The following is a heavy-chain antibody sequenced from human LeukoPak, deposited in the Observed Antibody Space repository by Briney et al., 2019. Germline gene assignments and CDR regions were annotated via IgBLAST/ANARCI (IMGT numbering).Heavy chain of an antibody. CDR1: GGSISSGGYS. D-gene: IGHD5-12*01. J-gene: IGHJ5*02. V-gene: IGHV4-30-2*01. Sequence: SQTPSLTCAVSGGSISSGGYSWSWIRQPPGKGLEWIGYIYHSGSTYYNPSLKSRVTISVDRSKNQFSLKLSSVTAADTAVYYCARVKATLTWFDPWGQGTLVTVSS. CDR2: IYHSGST. CDR3: ARVKATLTWFDP.